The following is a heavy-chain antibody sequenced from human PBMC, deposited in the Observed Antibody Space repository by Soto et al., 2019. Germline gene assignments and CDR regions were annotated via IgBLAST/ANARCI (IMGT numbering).Heavy chain of an antibody. Sequence: QLQLQESGPGLVKPSETLSLTCTVSGGSISSSSYYWGWIRQPPGKGLEWIGSIYYSGSTYYNPSLKSRVTISVDTSKNQFSLKLSSVTAADTAVYYCARRMVGATIVGGFDYWGQGTLVTVSS. V-gene: IGHV4-39*01. J-gene: IGHJ4*02. CDR2: IYYSGST. D-gene: IGHD1-26*01. CDR3: ARRMVGATIVGGFDY. CDR1: GGSISSSSYY.